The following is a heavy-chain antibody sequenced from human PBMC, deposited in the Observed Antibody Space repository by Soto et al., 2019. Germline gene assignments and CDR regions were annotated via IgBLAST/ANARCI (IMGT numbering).Heavy chain of an antibody. CDR1: GGSFSGYY. Sequence: SETLSLTCAVYGGSFSGYYWSWIRQPPGKGLEWIGEINHSGSTNYNPSLKSRVTISVDTSKNQFSLKLSSVTAADTAVYYCARGVHCSSTTCYWGMDVWGQGTTVTAP. D-gene: IGHD2-2*01. V-gene: IGHV4-34*01. CDR3: ARGVHCSSTTCYWGMDV. CDR2: INHSGST. J-gene: IGHJ6*02.